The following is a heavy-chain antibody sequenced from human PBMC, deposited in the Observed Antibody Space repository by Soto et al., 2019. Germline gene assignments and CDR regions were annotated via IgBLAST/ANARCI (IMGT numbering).Heavy chain of an antibody. D-gene: IGHD2-15*01. V-gene: IGHV1-69*13. CDR1: GGTFSSYA. CDR2: IIPIFGTA. CDR3: ARALGYCSGGSCYEVDELYYYYGMDV. J-gene: IGHJ6*02. Sequence: GASVKVSCKASGGTFSSYAISWVRQAPGQGLEWMGGIIPIFGTANYAQKFQGRVTITADESTSTAYMELSSLRSEDTAVYYCARALGYCSGGSCYEVDELYYYYGMDVWGQGTTVTVSS.